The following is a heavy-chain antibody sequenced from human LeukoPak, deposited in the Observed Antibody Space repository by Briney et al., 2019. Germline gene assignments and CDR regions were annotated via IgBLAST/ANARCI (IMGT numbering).Heavy chain of an antibody. V-gene: IGHV4-34*01. D-gene: IGHD3-3*01. J-gene: IGHJ4*02. CDR3: ARGLFFVTGDY. CDR1: GGSFSGYY. Sequence: SETLSLTCAVYGGSFSGYYWSWIRQPPGKGLEWIGETNHSGSTNYNPSLKSRVTISVDTSKNQFSLKLSSVTAADTAVYYCARGLFFVTGDYWGQGTLVTVSS. CDR2: TNHSGST.